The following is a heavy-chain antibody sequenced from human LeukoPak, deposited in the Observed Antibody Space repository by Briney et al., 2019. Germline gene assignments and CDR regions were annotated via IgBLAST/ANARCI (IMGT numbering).Heavy chain of an antibody. J-gene: IGHJ5*02. Sequence: PGGSLRLSCAASGFTFSGYAMHWVRQAPGKGLEWVAGISYDGTNTYYADSVKGRFTISRDNSKNTLYLQMNSLRDEDTAVYYCAKDSGYGDYASWGQGTLVTVSS. D-gene: IGHD4-17*01. CDR1: GFTFSGYA. CDR2: ISYDGTNT. V-gene: IGHV3-30-3*01. CDR3: AKDSGYGDYAS.